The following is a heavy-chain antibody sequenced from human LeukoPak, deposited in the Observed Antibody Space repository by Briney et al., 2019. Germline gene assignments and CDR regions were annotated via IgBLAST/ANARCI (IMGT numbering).Heavy chain of an antibody. J-gene: IGHJ4*02. Sequence: SVRVSCKASGYTFTSYAISWVRQAPGQGLEWMGRIIPILGIANYAQKFQGRVTITADKSTSTAYMELSSLRSEDTAVYYCARWGDSGYVDYWGQGTLVTVSS. CDR1: GYTFTSYA. V-gene: IGHV1-69*04. CDR2: IIPILGIA. D-gene: IGHD3-22*01. CDR3: ARWGDSGYVDY.